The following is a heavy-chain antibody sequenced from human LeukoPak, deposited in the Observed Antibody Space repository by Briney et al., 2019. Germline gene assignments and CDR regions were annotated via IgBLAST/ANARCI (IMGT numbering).Heavy chain of an antibody. CDR1: GFTFSSYA. V-gene: IGHV3-74*01. Sequence: GGSLRLSCAASGFTFSSYAMSWVRQAPGKGLVWVSRINSDGSSTSYADSVKGRFTISRDNAKNTLYLQMNSLRTEDTAVYYCARDGTIFEHAFDIWGQGTMVTVSS. CDR2: INSDGSST. CDR3: ARDGTIFEHAFDI. J-gene: IGHJ3*02. D-gene: IGHD3-3*01.